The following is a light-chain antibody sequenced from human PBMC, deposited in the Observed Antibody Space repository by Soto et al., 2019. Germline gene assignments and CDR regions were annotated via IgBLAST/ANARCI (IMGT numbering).Light chain of an antibody. Sequence: ILMTQSPATVSVSPGERATLSCRASQGVRSNLAWYQQKPGQAPRLLIYDASTRATGIPARFSGSGSGTEFTLTINSLQSEDFAVYDCQQYDNWPPWTVGQGTKVEIK. V-gene: IGKV3-15*01. CDR2: DAS. CDR3: QQYDNWPPWT. CDR1: QGVRSN. J-gene: IGKJ1*01.